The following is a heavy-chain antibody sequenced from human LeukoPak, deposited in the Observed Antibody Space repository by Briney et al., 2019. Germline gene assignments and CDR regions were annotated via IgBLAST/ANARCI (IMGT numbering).Heavy chain of an antibody. Sequence: ASVKVSCKASGYTFTSYYIHWVRQAPGQGLEWMGLIIPSGGSTSYAQMFQGGVTMTRDTSTSTVYMELSSLRSEDTAVYYCARDTRSDSNWFDPWGQGTLVTVSS. J-gene: IGHJ5*02. V-gene: IGHV1-46*03. CDR2: IIPSGGST. CDR3: ARDTRSDSNWFDP. CDR1: GYTFTSYY.